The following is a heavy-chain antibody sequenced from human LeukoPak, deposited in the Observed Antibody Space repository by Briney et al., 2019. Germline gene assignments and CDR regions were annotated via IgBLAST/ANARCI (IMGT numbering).Heavy chain of an antibody. V-gene: IGHV1-2*02. CDR2: INPNSGGT. D-gene: IGHD6-13*01. CDR3: ARATIAAAGTEYYLDY. J-gene: IGHJ4*02. Sequence: ASVKVSCKASGSTFTGYYMHWVRQAPGQGLEWMGWINPNSGGTNYAQKFQGRVTMTRDTSISTAYMELSRLRSDDTAVYYCARATIAAAGTEYYLDYWGQGTLVTVSS. CDR1: GSTFTGYY.